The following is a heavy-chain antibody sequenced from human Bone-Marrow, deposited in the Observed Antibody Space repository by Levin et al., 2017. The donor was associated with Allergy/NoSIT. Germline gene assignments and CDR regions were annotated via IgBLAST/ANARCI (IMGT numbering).Heavy chain of an antibody. CDR1: GFSFSDYA. Sequence: GGSLRLSCTATGFSFSDYAMTWVRQAPGKGLEWVSGISGAGGSKYYANSVKGRFTISRDNSKNTLYLQLNSLTAEDTSTYYCSRDGLGFNVIPGAAFGIWGQGTMVPVSS. D-gene: IGHD5-24*01. V-gene: IGHV3-23*01. CDR3: SRDGLGFNVIPGAAFGI. J-gene: IGHJ3*02. CDR2: ISGAGGSK.